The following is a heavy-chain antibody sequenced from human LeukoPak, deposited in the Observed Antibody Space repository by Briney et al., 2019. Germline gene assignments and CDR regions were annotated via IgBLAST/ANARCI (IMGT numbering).Heavy chain of an antibody. CDR1: GGTFSSYA. CDR2: IISILGTA. V-gene: IGHV1-69*05. J-gene: IGHJ4*02. D-gene: IGHD4-17*01. CDR3: ARESPPPMTTVTNYFDY. Sequence: SVKVSCKASGGTFSSYAISWVRQAPGQGLEWMGGIISILGTANYAQKFQGRVTITTDESTSTAYMELSSLRSEDTAVYYCARESPPPMTTVTNYFDYWGQGTLVTVSS.